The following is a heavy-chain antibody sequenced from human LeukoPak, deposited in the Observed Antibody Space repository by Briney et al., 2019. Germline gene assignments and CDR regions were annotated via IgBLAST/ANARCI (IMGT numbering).Heavy chain of an antibody. D-gene: IGHD2/OR15-2a*01. CDR3: ARQSGWQTFYYFDR. V-gene: IGHV4-59*08. CDR2: IYSSGST. J-gene: IGHJ4*02. CDR1: GGSISGNY. Sequence: SETLSLTCTVSGGSISGNYWSWIRQPPGKGLEWIGHIYSSGSTNYNPSLRSRVTISADTSKNHFSLNLRSVTAADTALYFCARQSGWQTFYYFDRWGQGTLVTVSP.